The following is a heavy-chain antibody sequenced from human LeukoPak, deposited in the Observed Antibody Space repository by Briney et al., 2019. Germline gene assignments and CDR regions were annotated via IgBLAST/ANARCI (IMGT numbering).Heavy chain of an antibody. V-gene: IGHV1-2*02. CDR1: GYTFTGYD. CDR2: INPNSGGT. Sequence: ASVTVSCKASGYTFTGYDMHWVRQAPGRGPEWMGWINPNSGGTNYAQKFQGRVTMTRDTSISTAYMELRRLRSDDPAVYYCARAPYGMDVGNQGTTVTVSS. J-gene: IGHJ6*02. CDR3: ARAPYGMDV.